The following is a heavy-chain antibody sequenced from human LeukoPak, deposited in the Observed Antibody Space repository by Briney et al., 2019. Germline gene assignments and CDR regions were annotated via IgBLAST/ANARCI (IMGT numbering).Heavy chain of an antibody. D-gene: IGHD6-13*01. CDR1: GFTFSSYW. J-gene: IGHJ4*02. V-gene: IGHV3-7*04. CDR3: ARARDSSSWFSSDY. Sequence: GGSLRLSCAASGFTFSSYWMNWVRQAPGKGLEWVANIKQDGSEKYYEDSVKGRFTISRDNAKNSLYLQMNSLRAEDTAVYYCARARDSSSWFSSDYWGQGTLVIVSS. CDR2: IKQDGSEK.